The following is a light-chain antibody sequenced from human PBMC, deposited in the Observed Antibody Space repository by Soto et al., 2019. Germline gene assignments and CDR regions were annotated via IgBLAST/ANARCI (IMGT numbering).Light chain of an antibody. Sequence: QSVLTQPASVSGSPGQSITISCTGTSSDVGGYNYVSWYQHHPGKAPKLIIYDVTNRPSGVSNPFSGSKSGNTASLTISGLQPEDEAYYYCSSYTTRNIRPILFGTGPKSTGL. CDR2: DVT. V-gene: IGLV2-14*03. CDR1: SSDVGGYNY. J-gene: IGLJ1*01. CDR3: SSYTTRNIRPIL.